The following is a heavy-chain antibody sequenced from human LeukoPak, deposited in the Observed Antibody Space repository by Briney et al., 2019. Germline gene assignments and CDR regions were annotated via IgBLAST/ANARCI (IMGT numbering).Heavy chain of an antibody. D-gene: IGHD3-3*01. CDR1: GLTLSRNY. CDR3: AKKIFGVASNYFDY. J-gene: IGHJ4*02. Sequence: PGRTLRLSRAASGLTLSRNYTSWAPEAPGKGLEWGSAISGSGGSTYYADSVRGGYPISRDNYKNTLYLQMNSLRAEDTAVYYCAKKIFGVASNYFDYWGQGTLVSVSS. CDR2: ISGSGGST. V-gene: IGHV3-23*01.